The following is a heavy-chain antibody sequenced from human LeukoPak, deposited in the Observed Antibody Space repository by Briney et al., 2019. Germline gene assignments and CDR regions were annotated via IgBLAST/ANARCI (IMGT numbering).Heavy chain of an antibody. CDR2: INHSGST. J-gene: IGHJ4*02. CDR3: AASVEYSLDY. V-gene: IGHV4-34*01. CDR1: GGSFSGYY. Sequence: SETLSLTCAVYGGSFSGYYWSWIRQPPGKGLEWIGEINHSGSTNYNPSLKSRVTISVDTSKNQFSLKLSSVTAADTAVYYCAASVEYSLDYWGQGTLVTVSS. D-gene: IGHD6-6*01.